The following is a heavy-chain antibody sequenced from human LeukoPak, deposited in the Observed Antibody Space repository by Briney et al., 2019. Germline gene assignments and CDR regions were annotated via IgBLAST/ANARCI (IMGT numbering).Heavy chain of an antibody. V-gene: IGHV3-33*01. J-gene: IGHJ4*02. CDR1: GFTFSSYG. D-gene: IGHD3-10*01. CDR3: ARGTLWFGELSHIFDY. CDR2: IWYDGSNK. Sequence: GGSLRLSCAASGFTFSSYGMHWVRQAPGKGLEWVAVIWYDGSNKYYADSVKGQFTISRDNSKNTLYLQMNSLRAEDTAVYYCARGTLWFGELSHIFDYWGQGTLVTVSS.